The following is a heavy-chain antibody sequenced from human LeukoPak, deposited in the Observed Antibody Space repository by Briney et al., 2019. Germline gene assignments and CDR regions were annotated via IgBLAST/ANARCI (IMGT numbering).Heavy chain of an antibody. V-gene: IGHV1-18*01. D-gene: IGHD6-13*01. J-gene: IGHJ4*02. Sequence: GASVKVSCKSSGYTFTSYGISWVRQAPGQGLEWMGWISAYNGDTNYAQKLQGRVTMTTDTSTSTAYMELRSLRSDDTAVYYCASGGLAAAGYYFDYWGQGTLVTVSS. CDR3: ASGGLAAAGYYFDY. CDR2: ISAYNGDT. CDR1: GYTFTSYG.